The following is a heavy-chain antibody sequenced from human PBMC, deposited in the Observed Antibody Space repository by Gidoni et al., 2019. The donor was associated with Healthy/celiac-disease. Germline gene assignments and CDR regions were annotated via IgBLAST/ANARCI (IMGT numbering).Heavy chain of an antibody. J-gene: IGHJ6*02. V-gene: IGHV4-34*01. CDR3: ASWEDWSLTYGMDV. Sequence: QVQLQQWGAGLLKPSETLSLTSAVYGGSCSGYYWSWIRQPPGKGLEWIGEINHSGSTNYNPSLKSRVTISVDTSKNQFSLKLSSVTAADTAVYYCASWEDWSLTYGMDVWGQGTTVTVSS. CDR1: GGSCSGYY. CDR2: INHSGST. D-gene: IGHD1-26*01.